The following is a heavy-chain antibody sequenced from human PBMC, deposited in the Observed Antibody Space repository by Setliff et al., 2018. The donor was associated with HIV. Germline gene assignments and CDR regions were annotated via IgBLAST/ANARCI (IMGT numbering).Heavy chain of an antibody. V-gene: IGHV4-39*01. J-gene: IGHJ5*02. CDR2: IYYSGSA. D-gene: IGHD6-19*01. Sequence: SETLSLTCTVSGGSISSSSYYWGWIRQPPGKGLEWIGSIYYSGSAYYSPSLKSRVTISVDTSKNQFSLKLSSVTAADTAVYYCARRTYGSGRSDPWGQGTLVTVSS. CDR3: ARRTYGSGRSDP. CDR1: GGSISSSSYY.